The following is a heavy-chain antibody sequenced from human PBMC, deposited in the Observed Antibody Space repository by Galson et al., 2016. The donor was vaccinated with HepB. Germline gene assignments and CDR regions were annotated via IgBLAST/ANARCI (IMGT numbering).Heavy chain of an antibody. D-gene: IGHD2-21*02. J-gene: IGHJ4*02. V-gene: IGHV3-23*01. Sequence: SLRLSCAASGFTFRDYAMSWVRQAPGKGLQWVSVISGTGENAYYADSVKGRFTISRDNPKNTLYLQLDSLRDEDTAVYFCAKAGHIVLLTAVLGYFDSWGQGSLVTVSS. CDR2: ISGTGENA. CDR1: GFTFRDYA. CDR3: AKAGHIVLLTAVLGYFDS.